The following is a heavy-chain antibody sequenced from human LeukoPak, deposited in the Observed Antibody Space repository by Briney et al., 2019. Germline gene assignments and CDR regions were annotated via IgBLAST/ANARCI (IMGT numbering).Heavy chain of an antibody. V-gene: IGHV5-51*01. CDR2: IYPGDSDT. CDR3: VRRCSSGWSNYYYYMDV. D-gene: IGHD6-19*01. J-gene: IGHJ6*03. CDR1: ENSFTSYW. Sequence: GESLKISCKGSENSFTSYWIGWVRQMPGKGLEWMGIIYPGDSDTRYSPSFQGQVTISADKSISTAYLQWSSLRASDTAMYYCVRRCSSGWSNYYYYMDVWGKGTTVTVSS.